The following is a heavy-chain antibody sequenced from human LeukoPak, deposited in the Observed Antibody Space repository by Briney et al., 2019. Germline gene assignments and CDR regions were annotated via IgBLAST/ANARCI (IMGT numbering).Heavy chain of an antibody. J-gene: IGHJ6*03. V-gene: IGHV5-51*01. CDR1: GYSFTTYW. D-gene: IGHD3-3*01. CDR3: VRNVSGYWPRFGFYMDV. Sequence: GESLKISCKGSGYSFTTYWIGWVRQMPGKGLEWIGIIYPGDSYTIYSPSFQGQLTILADKSNNNAFLQSKSLKAPGTAFYYCVRNVSGYWPRFGFYMDVWGKGTTVTVS. CDR2: IYPGDSYT.